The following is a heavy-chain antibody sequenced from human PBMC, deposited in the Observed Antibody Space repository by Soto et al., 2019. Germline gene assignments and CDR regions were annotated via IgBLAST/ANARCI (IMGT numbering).Heavy chain of an antibody. D-gene: IGHD2-15*01. V-gene: IGHV1-69*13. CDR1: GGTFSRHA. CDR2: IVPLFGTA. J-gene: IGHJ4*02. Sequence: SVKVTCKPSGGTFSRHAINLVGQAPGHGLQWMGGIVPLFGTANYAQKFLGRVTITADESTSTAHMELRSRRSEDTAVYYCARDCGHHCSGGNGYFDVWGQGTLVTVSS. CDR3: ARDCGHHCSGGNGYFDV.